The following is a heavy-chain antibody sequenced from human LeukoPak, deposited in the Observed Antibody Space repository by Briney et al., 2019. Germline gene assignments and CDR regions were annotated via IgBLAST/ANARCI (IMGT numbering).Heavy chain of an antibody. CDR1: GFTFSSFA. Sequence: GGSLRLSCAASGFTFSSFAMSWVRQAPGKGLEWVSTISGSGGSTYYADSVKGRFTISRDNSKNTLYLQMNGLRAEDTAVYYCAKVIGEPSLWGQGTLVTVSS. CDR3: AKVIGEPSL. V-gene: IGHV3-23*01. CDR2: ISGSGGST. D-gene: IGHD1-26*01. J-gene: IGHJ4*02.